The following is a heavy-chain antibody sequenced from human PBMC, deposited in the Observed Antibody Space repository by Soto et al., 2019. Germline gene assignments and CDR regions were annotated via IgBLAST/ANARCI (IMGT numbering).Heavy chain of an antibody. CDR3: ARGMLCFLEWLLPSADYYYYYYMDV. Sequence: PSDTLSLTCTVSGGSVSSSDYYWSWIRHHPGKGLEWIGYIYNSGSTYYNPSLKSRVTISVDTSKNHFSLKLSSVTAADTAVYTCARGMLCFLEWLLPSADYYYYYYMDVWGKGTTVTVSS. CDR1: GGSVSSSDYY. D-gene: IGHD3-3*01. CDR2: IYNSGST. J-gene: IGHJ6*03. V-gene: IGHV4-31*03.